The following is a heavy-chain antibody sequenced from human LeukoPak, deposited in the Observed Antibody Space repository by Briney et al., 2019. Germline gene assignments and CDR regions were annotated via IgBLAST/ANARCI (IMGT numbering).Heavy chain of an antibody. Sequence: GGSLRLSCVASGFTFNTYGMNWVRQAPGKGLEWVASISSSGTSKYSAGSLKGRFTISRDNARNSLYLQMNSLTAADTAVYYCARVRTNSWYSDSWGQGTLVTVSS. CDR2: ISSSGTSK. J-gene: IGHJ4*02. D-gene: IGHD6-13*01. CDR3: ARVRTNSWYSDS. CDR1: GFTFNTYG. V-gene: IGHV3-21*01.